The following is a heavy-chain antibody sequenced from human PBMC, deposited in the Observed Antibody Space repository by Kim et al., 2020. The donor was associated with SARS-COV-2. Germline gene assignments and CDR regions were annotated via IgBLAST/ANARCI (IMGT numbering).Heavy chain of an antibody. V-gene: IGHV3-43*02. Sequence: GGSLRLSCTASGFRFADFVMHWVRQVPGKGLEWISLITGDGYTTDYADSLEGRFTISRDNTKNSLYLQMTSLRSEDSALYYCSRQRERVAATLDSGGPGTLVTVSS. J-gene: IGHJ4*02. CDR1: GFRFADFV. CDR3: SRQRERVAATLDS. CDR2: ITGDGYTT. D-gene: IGHD1-1*01.